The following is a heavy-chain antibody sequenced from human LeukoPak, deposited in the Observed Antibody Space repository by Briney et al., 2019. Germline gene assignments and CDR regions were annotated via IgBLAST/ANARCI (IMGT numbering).Heavy chain of an antibody. J-gene: IGHJ3*02. Sequence: SETLSLTCTVSGGSISSYYWSWIRQPPGKGLEWIGYIYYSGSTNYNPSLKSRVTISVDTSKNQFSLKLSSVTAAGTAVYYCARHLLGGDAFDIWGQGTMVTVSS. CDR3: ARHLLGGDAFDI. V-gene: IGHV4-59*08. CDR1: GGSISSYY. CDR2: IYYSGST. D-gene: IGHD3-16*01.